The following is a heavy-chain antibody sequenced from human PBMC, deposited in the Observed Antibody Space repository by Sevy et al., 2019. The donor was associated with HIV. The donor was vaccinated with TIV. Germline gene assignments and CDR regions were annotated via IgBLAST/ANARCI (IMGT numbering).Heavy chain of an antibody. V-gene: IGHV4-59*08. J-gene: IGHJ4*02. CDR2: IYYKGNT. D-gene: IGHD1-26*01. Sequence: SETLSLTCTVSGGSITSLYWGWIRQPPGKGLEWIANIYYKGNTNYNPSLKSRVTISLDTSKNQFSLRLSSVTAADTAIHYCAGENAWGRGYSWGQGTLVTVSS. CDR1: GGSITSLY. CDR3: AGENAWGRGYS.